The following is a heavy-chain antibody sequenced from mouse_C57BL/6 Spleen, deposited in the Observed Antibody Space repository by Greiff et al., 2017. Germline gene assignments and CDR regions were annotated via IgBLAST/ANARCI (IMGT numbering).Heavy chain of an antibody. CDR3: TRVGGNYEYYFDY. D-gene: IGHD2-1*01. J-gene: IGHJ2*01. V-gene: IGHV5-9-1*02. CDR1: GFTFSSYA. CDR2: ISSGGDYI. Sequence: EVQVVESGEGLVKPGGSLKLSCAASGFTFSSYAMSWVRQTPEKRLEWVAYISSGGDYIYYADTVKGRFTISRDNARNTLYLQMSSLKSEDTAMYYCTRVGGNYEYYFDYWGQGTTLTVSS.